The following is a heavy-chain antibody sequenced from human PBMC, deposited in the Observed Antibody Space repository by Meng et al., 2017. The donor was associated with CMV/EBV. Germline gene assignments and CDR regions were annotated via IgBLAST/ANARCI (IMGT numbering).Heavy chain of an antibody. J-gene: IGHJ4*02. CDR3: ARDLGTYDFWSGYLPNFDY. V-gene: IGHV1-69*10. Sequence: SVKVSCKASGGTFSSYAISWVRQAPGQGLEWMGGIIPILGIANYAQKLQGRVTMTTDTSTSTAYMELRSLRSDDTAVYYCARDLGTYDFWSGYLPNFDYWGQGTLVTVSS. CDR2: IIPILGIA. D-gene: IGHD3-3*01. CDR1: GGTFSSYA.